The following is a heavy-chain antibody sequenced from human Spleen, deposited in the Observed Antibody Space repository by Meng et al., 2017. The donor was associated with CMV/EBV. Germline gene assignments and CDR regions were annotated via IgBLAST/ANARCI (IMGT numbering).Heavy chain of an antibody. CDR1: GFTFSSYS. CDR2: ISPSGSTI. CDR3: AKEIGSSRPFDY. J-gene: IGHJ4*01. Sequence: GGSLRLSCAASGFTFSSYSMNWVRQAPGKGLEWVSYISPSGSTIYYADSVQGRFTISRDNAKNSLNLQMNSLRAEDTAVYSCAKEIGSSRPFDYWGQGTLVTVSS. V-gene: IGHV3-48*04. D-gene: IGHD6-6*01.